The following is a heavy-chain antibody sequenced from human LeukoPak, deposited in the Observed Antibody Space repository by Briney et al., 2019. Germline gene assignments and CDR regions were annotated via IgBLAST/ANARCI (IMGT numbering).Heavy chain of an antibody. Sequence: PGGSLRLSCAASGFTFSSYAMHWVRQAPGKGVEWVANIKQDGSEKYYVDSVKGRFTISRDNAKNSLYLQMNSLRAEDTAVYYCASGGYSFFYWGQGTLVTVSS. CDR1: GFTFSSYA. D-gene: IGHD5-18*01. CDR3: ASGGYSFFY. CDR2: IKQDGSEK. J-gene: IGHJ4*02. V-gene: IGHV3-7*03.